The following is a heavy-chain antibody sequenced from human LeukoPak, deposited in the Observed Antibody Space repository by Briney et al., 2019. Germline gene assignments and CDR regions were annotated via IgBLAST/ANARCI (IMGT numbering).Heavy chain of an antibody. J-gene: IGHJ3*02. CDR2: IYYSGSN. CDR3: ARDRDAFDI. Sequence: SETLSLTCTVSGGSISSYYWSWIRQPPGKGLEWIGYIYYSGSNNYNPSLKSRVTISVDTSKKQFSLKLRSVTAADTAVYYCARDRDAFDIWGQGTMVTVSS. CDR1: GGSISSYY. V-gene: IGHV4-59*01.